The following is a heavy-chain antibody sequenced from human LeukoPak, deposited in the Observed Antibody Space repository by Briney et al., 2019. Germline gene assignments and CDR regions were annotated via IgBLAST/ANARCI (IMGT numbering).Heavy chain of an antibody. CDR1: GFTFSSYA. D-gene: IGHD2-2*01. CDR2: ISGSGGST. V-gene: IGHV3-23*01. J-gene: IGHJ6*03. Sequence: GGSLRLSCAASGFTFSSYAMSWVRQAPGKWLEWVSAISGSGGSTYYADSVKGRFTISRDNSKNTLYLQMNSLRAEDTAVYYCARAPPGHSGYCSSTSCLGYYYYYMDVWGKGTTVTVSS. CDR3: ARAPPGHSGYCSSTSCLGYYYYYMDV.